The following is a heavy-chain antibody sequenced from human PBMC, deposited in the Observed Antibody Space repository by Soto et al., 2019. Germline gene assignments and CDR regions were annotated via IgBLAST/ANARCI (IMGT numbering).Heavy chain of an antibody. CDR3: AKWKGYGDPVDY. V-gene: IGHV3-30*18. D-gene: IGHD4-17*01. CDR1: GFTFSSYG. CDR2: ISYDGSNK. J-gene: IGHJ4*02. Sequence: QVQLVESGGGVVQPGRSLRLSCAASGFTFSSYGMHWVRQAPGKGLEWVAVISYDGSNKYYADSVKGRFTISRDNSKNTLYLQMNSLRAEDTAVYYCAKWKGYGDPVDYWGQGTLVTVSS.